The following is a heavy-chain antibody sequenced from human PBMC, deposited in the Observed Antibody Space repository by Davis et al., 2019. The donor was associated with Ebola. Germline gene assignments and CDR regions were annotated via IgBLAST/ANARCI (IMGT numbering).Heavy chain of an antibody. J-gene: IGHJ6*02. D-gene: IGHD1-26*01. CDR1: GYTFTGYY. CDR3: ARCSGSRHYYYYYGMDV. V-gene: IGHV1-2*02. Sequence: AASVKVSCKASGYTFTGYYMHWVRQAPGQGLEWMGWINPNSGGTNYAQKLQGRVTMTTDTSTSTAYMELRSLKSDDTAVYYCARCSGSRHYYYYYGMDVWGQGTTVTVSS. CDR2: INPNSGGT.